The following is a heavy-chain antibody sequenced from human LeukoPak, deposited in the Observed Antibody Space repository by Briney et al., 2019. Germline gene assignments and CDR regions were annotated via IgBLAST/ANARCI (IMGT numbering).Heavy chain of an antibody. CDR1: GGSFSGYY. CDR3: ARDRAHCSSTSCLNWFDP. J-gene: IGHJ5*02. CDR2: INHSGST. D-gene: IGHD2-2*01. V-gene: IGHV4-34*01. Sequence: PSETLSLTCAVYGGSFSGYYWSWIRQPPGKGLEWIGEINHSGSTNYNPSLKSRVTISVDTSKNQLSLKLSSVTAADTAVYYCARDRAHCSSTSCLNWFDPWGQGTLVTVSS.